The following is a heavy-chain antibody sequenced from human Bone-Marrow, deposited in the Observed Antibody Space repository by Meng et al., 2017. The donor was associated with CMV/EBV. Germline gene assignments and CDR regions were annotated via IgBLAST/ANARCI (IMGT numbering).Heavy chain of an antibody. CDR3: ARGALGYCSGGSCYYFYY. D-gene: IGHD2-15*01. Sequence: LRLSCAASGFTVSSNYMSWIRQPPGKGLEWIGYIYYSGSTYYNPSLKSRVTISVDTSKNQFSLKLSSVTAADTAVYYCARGALGYCSGGSCYYFYYWGQGTLVTVSS. CDR2: IYYSGST. V-gene: IGHV4-30-4*08. J-gene: IGHJ4*02. CDR1: GFTVSSNY.